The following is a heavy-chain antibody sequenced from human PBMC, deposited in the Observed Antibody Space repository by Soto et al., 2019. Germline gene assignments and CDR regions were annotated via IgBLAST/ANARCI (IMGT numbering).Heavy chain of an antibody. J-gene: IGHJ6*02. CDR2: IIPIFGTA. Sequence: ASVKVSCKASGGTFSSYAISWVRQAPGQGLEWVGGIIPIFGTANDEQKVQGRVTITTDESTSTAYMELSSLRSEDTAVYYCARESGWGGYNHRVGYYSYCGMDVWCQGTTVTVFS. CDR1: GGTFSSYA. V-gene: IGHV1-69*05. CDR3: ARESGWGGYNHRVGYYSYCGMDV. D-gene: IGHD5-12*01.